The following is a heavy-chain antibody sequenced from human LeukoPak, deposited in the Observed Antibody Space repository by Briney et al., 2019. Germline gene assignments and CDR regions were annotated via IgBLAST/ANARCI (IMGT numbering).Heavy chain of an antibody. V-gene: IGHV3-33*01. CDR1: GFTFSSYG. CDR3: ARGPYSGYDHPDY. CDR2: IWYDGSNK. J-gene: IGHJ4*02. Sequence: GGSLRLSRAASGFTFSSYGMHWVRQAPGKGLEWVAVIWYDGSNKYYADSVKGRFTISRDNSKNTLYLQMNSLRAEDTAVYYCARGPYSGYDHPDYWGQGTLVTVSS. D-gene: IGHD5-12*01.